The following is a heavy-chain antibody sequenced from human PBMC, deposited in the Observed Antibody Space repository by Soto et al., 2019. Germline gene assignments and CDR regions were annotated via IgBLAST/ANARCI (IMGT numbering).Heavy chain of an antibody. CDR3: AKGFIVVVTVLRPDDAFDV. J-gene: IGHJ3*01. V-gene: IGHV3-23*01. Sequence: DVQLLESGGGLVQPGGSLRLSCATSGFTFGNYGMNWVRQAPGKGLEWVSGNSGGGGNTYYADSVKGRFTISRDPSKNTVFLEMKGLRAEDTAVYYCAKGFIVVVTVLRPDDAFDVWGQGKLVTVSS. CDR2: NSGGGGNT. D-gene: IGHD2-21*02. CDR1: GFTFGNYG.